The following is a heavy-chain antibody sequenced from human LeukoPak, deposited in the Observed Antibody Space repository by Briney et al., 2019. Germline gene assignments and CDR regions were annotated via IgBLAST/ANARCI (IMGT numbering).Heavy chain of an antibody. Sequence: KPSETLSLTCTVSGGSISSYYWSWIRQPAGKGLEWIGRIYTSGSTNYNPSLKSRVTMSVDTSKNQFSLKLSSVTAADTAVYYCARDQYGGNWPLHYYYYMDVWGKGTTVTVSS. D-gene: IGHD4/OR15-4a*01. CDR3: ARDQYGGNWPLHYYYYMDV. CDR1: GGSISSYY. V-gene: IGHV4-4*07. CDR2: IYTSGST. J-gene: IGHJ6*03.